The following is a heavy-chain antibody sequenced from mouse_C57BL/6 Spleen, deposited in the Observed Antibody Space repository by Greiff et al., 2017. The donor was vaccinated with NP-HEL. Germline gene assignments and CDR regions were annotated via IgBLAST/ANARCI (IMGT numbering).Heavy chain of an antibody. Sequence: DVHLVESGGGLVQPGGSMKLSCVASGFTFSNYWMNWVRQSPEKGLEWVAQIRLKSDNYATHYAESVKGRFTISRDDSKSSVYLQMNNLRAEDTGIYYCTGVPYFDYWGQGTTLTVSS. CDR3: TGVPYFDY. J-gene: IGHJ2*01. CDR1: GFTFSNYW. CDR2: IRLKSDNYAT. V-gene: IGHV6-3*01. D-gene: IGHD2-14*01.